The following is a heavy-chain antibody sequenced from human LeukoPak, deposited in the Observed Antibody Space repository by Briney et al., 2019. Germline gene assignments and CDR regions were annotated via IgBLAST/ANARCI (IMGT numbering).Heavy chain of an antibody. D-gene: IGHD3-10*01. V-gene: IGHV3-53*01. CDR1: GFTVSSSH. J-gene: IGHJ5*02. Sequence: GGSLRLSCAASGFTVSSSHMSWVRQAPGKGLDWVSIIYTGASTYYADAVKGRFTISRDNYKNTLYLQMNSLRAEDTAVYYCARGRFGESWGQGTLVTVSS. CDR3: ARGRFGES. CDR2: IYTGAST.